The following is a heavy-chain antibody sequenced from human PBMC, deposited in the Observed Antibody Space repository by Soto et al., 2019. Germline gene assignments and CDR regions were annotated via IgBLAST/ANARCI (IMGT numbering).Heavy chain of an antibody. CDR2: IRSKPNNYAT. J-gene: IGHJ6*03. V-gene: IGHV3-73*01. Sequence: GSLRLSCAASGFTFSGSAMHWVRQASGKGLEWVGRIRSKPNNYATAYGASVKGRFTISRDDSKNTAYLQMNSLNTEDTAVYYCSRQASDFWSGKPQYYMDVWGKGTTVTVSS. CDR1: GFTFSGSA. CDR3: SRQASDFWSGKPQYYMDV. D-gene: IGHD3-3*01.